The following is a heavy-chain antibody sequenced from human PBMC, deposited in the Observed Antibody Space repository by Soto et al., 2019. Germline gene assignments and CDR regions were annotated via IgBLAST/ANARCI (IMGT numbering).Heavy chain of an antibody. D-gene: IGHD3-16*02. Sequence: PSETLSPTCAVSGDSLSSGYYWALIRQPPGKGLVWIGSIYHSGTTYYNPSLRSRVAISLDRSNNQVSLRMTSVTAADTAMYYCARGDTRLAELSHNYWGQGKLVTVSS. CDR2: IYHSGTT. J-gene: IGHJ4*02. V-gene: IGHV4-38-2*01. CDR3: ARGDTRLAELSHNY. CDR1: GDSLSSGYY.